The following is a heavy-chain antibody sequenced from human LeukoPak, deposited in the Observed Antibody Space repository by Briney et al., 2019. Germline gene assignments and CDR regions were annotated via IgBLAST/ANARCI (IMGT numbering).Heavy chain of an antibody. CDR2: INPNSGDT. CDR1: GYIFTGYY. CDR3: ARVYYGSGNSAFDI. Sequence: ASVKVSCKASGYIFTGYYMHWVRQAPGQGLEWMGWINPNSGDTNYAQKFQGRVTMTRDTSISTAYMELSRLRSDDTAVYYCARVYYGSGNSAFDIWGQGTMVTVSS. J-gene: IGHJ3*02. V-gene: IGHV1-2*02. D-gene: IGHD3-10*01.